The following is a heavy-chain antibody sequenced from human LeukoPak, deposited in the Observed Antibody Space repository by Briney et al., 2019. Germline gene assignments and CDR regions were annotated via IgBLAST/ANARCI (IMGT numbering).Heavy chain of an antibody. D-gene: IGHD3-10*01. CDR3: AREGSYFGSGSPPLEY. V-gene: IGHV4-34*01. Sequence: SETLSLTCAVYGGSFSDYYWTWIRQSPGKGLEWIGEINHSGSTTYNPSLKSRVTMSVDASKNQFSLKMSSVTAADTAVYYCAREGSYFGSGSPPLEYWSRGTQVTVSS. CDR2: INHSGST. J-gene: IGHJ4*02. CDR1: GGSFSDYY.